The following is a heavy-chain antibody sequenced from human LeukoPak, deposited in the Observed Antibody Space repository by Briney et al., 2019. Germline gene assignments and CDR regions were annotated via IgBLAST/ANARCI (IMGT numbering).Heavy chain of an antibody. CDR2: ITGSGGST. J-gene: IGHJ6*02. Sequence: GGSLRLSCAASGFTFNNYAVTWVRLAPGKGLEWISTITGSGGSTYYADSVRGRFTISRDNSKNMLYLQMNSLRAEDTAVYYCAKREYSSGSYGLDVWGQGTTVIVSS. V-gene: IGHV3-23*01. D-gene: IGHD6-19*01. CDR1: GFTFNNYA. CDR3: AKREYSSGSYGLDV.